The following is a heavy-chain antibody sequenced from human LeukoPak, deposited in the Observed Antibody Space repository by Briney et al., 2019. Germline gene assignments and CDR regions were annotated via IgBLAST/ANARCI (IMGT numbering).Heavy chain of an antibody. CDR2: FYSSGNT. CDR1: GGSVSSGSYY. V-gene: IGHV4-61*10. CDR3: ARSPIFGPVGVPLRAFDI. Sequence: PSETLSLTCTVSGGSVSSGSYYWSWIRQPAGKGLEWIGRFYSSGNTEYNPSLKSRVTISVDTSKTQFSLKLSSVTAADTAVYYCARSPIFGPVGVPLRAFDIWGQGTMVTVSS. D-gene: IGHD3/OR15-3a*01. J-gene: IGHJ3*02.